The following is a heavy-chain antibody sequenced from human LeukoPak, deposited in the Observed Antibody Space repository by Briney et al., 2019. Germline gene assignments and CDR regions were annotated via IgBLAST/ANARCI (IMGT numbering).Heavy chain of an antibody. Sequence: SETLSLTCTISGGSVSSGGYYWSWIRQPPGKGLEWIGEINHSGSTNYNPSLKSRVTISVDTSKNQFSLKLSSVTAADTAVYYCARGGAATSGKDIVVVVAVPGAFDIWGQGTMVTVSS. V-gene: IGHV4-61*08. CDR3: ARGGAATSGKDIVVVVAVPGAFDI. D-gene: IGHD2-15*01. CDR1: GGSVSSGGYY. J-gene: IGHJ3*02. CDR2: INHSGST.